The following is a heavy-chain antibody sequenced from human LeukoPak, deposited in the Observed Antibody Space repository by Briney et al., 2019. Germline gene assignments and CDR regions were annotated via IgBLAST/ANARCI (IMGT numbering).Heavy chain of an antibody. CDR1: RFTFSDYY. V-gene: IGHV3-11*01. J-gene: IGHJ4*02. Sequence: PGGSLRLSCAASRFTFSDYYMSWIRQAPGKGLEWVSYISSSGTTIYYADSVKGRFTISRDNAKNSLYLQMNSLRAEDTALYYCAKDMEWELTYYFDYWGQGTLVTVSS. CDR3: AKDMEWELTYYFDY. D-gene: IGHD1-26*01. CDR2: ISSSGTTI.